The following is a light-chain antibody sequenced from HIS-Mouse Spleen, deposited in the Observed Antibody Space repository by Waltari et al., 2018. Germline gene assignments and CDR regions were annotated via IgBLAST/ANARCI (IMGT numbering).Light chain of an antibody. CDR2: AAS. V-gene: IGKV1-9*01. J-gene: IGKJ1*01. CDR3: QQLNSYPPT. CDR1: QGISSY. Sequence: DIQLTQSPSFLSASVGVRVTITCRASQGISSYLAWYQQKPGKAPKLLIYAASTLQSGVPSRFSGGGSVTEFTLTSSSLQPEDFATYYCQQLNSYPPTFGQGTKVESK.